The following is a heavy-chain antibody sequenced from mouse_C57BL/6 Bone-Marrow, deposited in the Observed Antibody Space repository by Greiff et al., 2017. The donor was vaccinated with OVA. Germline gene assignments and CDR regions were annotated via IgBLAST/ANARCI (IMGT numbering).Heavy chain of an antibody. CDR2: IDPSDSYT. V-gene: IGHV1-69*01. D-gene: IGHD1-1*01. J-gene: IGHJ1*03. CDR1: GYTFTSYW. CDR3: CYGSTPYWYFDV. Sequence: QVQLQQPGAELVMPGASVKLSCKASGYTFTSYWMHWVKQRPGQGLEWIGEIDPSDSYTNYNQKFKGKSTLTVDKSSSTAYMQLSSLTSEDSAVYYCCYGSTPYWYFDVWGTGTTVTVSS.